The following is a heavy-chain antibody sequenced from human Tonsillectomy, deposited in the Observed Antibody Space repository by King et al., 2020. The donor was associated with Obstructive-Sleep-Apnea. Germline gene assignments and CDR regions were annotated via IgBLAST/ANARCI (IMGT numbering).Heavy chain of an antibody. V-gene: IGHV1-46*01. D-gene: IGHD2-2*01. J-gene: IGHJ6*02. Sequence: VQLVQSGAEVKKPGASVKVSCKASGYTFTSYYMHWVRQAPGQGLEWMGIINPSGGSTSYAQKFQGRVTMTRDTSTSTVYMELSSLRSEDTAVYDCARDLVVLVVPPSISCYYYAMDVWGPGTTVTVSS. CDR2: INPSGGST. CDR3: ARDLVVLVVPPSISCYYYAMDV. CDR1: GYTFTSYY.